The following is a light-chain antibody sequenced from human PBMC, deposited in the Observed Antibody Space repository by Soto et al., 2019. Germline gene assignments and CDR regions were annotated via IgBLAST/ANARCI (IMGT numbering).Light chain of an antibody. Sequence: EIVLTQSPGTLSLSPGERATLSCRASRTISSSYLAWYQQKTGQAPRLLIYGASSRATGIPDRFSGSGSGTDFTLTISRLEPEDFAVYYCQRYGSSPYTFGQGTTLEIK. CDR1: RTISSSY. V-gene: IGKV3-20*01. J-gene: IGKJ2*01. CDR3: QRYGSSPYT. CDR2: GAS.